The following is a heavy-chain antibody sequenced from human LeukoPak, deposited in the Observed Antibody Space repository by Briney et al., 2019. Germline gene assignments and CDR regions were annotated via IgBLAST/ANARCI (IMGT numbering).Heavy chain of an antibody. J-gene: IGHJ4*02. D-gene: IGHD3-10*01. CDR2: FHHSGSA. CDR1: GGSISTRYYY. Sequence: SETLSLTCAVSGGSISTRYYYWGWIRQPPGKGLEWIGTFHHSGSAYYNPSLKSQVTISVDTSNNHFSLKLSSVTAGDTAVYYCASLYFYGSGSFPNYWGQGILVTVST. CDR3: ASLYFYGSGSFPNY. V-gene: IGHV4-39*02.